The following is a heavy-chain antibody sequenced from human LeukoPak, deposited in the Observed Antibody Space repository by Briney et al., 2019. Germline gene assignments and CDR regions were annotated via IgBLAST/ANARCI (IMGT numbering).Heavy chain of an antibody. V-gene: IGHV3-74*01. CDR1: GFTFSSYC. D-gene: IGHD1-14*01. Sequence: GGSLRLSCAASGFTFSSYCMHWVRQAPGKGLVWVARINPGGRSITYADSVKGRFTISRDNAKNTLYLQMDSLRAEDTGVYYCARSNQADDYWGQGTLVTVSS. J-gene: IGHJ4*02. CDR2: INPGGRSI. CDR3: ARSNQADDY.